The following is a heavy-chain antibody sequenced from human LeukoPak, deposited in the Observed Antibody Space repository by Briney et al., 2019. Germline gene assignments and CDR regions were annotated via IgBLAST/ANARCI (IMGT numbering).Heavy chain of an antibody. CDR2: INPNSGGT. V-gene: IGHV1-2*02. J-gene: IGHJ4*02. CDR3: ARWTTTYLDY. Sequence: GASVKVSCKASGYTLTDFYMHWVRQAPGQGLEWMGWINPNSGGTNYAQKFQGSITLTRDMSTSTVYMELSSLRSEDSAVYYCARWTTTYLDYWGQGTLVTVSS. CDR1: GYTLTDFY. D-gene: IGHD4-11*01.